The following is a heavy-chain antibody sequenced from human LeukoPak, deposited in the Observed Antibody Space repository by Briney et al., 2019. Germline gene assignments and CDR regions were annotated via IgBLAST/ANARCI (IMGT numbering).Heavy chain of an antibody. CDR2: IYYSGST. CDR1: GGSISSYY. CDR3: ASITTVTTWRSEGYFDY. Sequence: ASETLSLTCTVSGGSISSYYWSWIRQPPGKGLEWIGYIYYSGSTNYNPSLKSRVTISVDTSKNQFSLKLSSVTAADTAVYYCASITTVTTWRSEGYFDYWGQGTLVTVSS. V-gene: IGHV4-59*08. D-gene: IGHD4-17*01. J-gene: IGHJ4*02.